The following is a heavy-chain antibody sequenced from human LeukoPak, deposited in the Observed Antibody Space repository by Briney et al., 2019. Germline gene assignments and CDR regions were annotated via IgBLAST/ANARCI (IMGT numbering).Heavy chain of an antibody. V-gene: IGHV3-7*05. Sequence: GGSLRLSCAASGFTFSIYWMNWVRQSPGKGLEWVANINQDGSEKYYVDSAKGRFTISRDNAKNSLYLQMNSLRAEDTAVYYCARRSYGDYWGQGTLVTVSS. CDR2: INQDGSEK. D-gene: IGHD5-18*01. CDR3: ARRSYGDY. J-gene: IGHJ4*02. CDR1: GFTFSIYW.